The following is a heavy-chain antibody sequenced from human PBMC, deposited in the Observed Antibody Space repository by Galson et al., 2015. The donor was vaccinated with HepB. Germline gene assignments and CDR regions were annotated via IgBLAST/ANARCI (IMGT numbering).Heavy chain of an antibody. CDR2: ISYDGSHK. V-gene: IGHV3-30-3*01. Sequence: SLRLSCAASGFTFNTYAMHWVRQAPGKGLEWVAVISYDGSHKYYADSVKDRFTISRDNFKNTSYLQMNSLRPEDTALYYCARDQTSFGSGSYPDYWGQGTLVTVSS. CDR3: ARDQTSFGSGSYPDY. D-gene: IGHD3-10*01. CDR1: GFTFNTYA. J-gene: IGHJ4*02.